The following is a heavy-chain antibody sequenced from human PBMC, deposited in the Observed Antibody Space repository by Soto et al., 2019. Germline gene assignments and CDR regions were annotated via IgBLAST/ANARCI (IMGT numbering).Heavy chain of an antibody. CDR3: AKDLAAAAGTGI. CDR1: GFTFSSYA. CDR2: ISGSGGST. V-gene: IGHV3-23*01. J-gene: IGHJ4*02. Sequence: GGSLRLSCAASGFTFSSYAMSWVRQAPGKGLEWVSAISGSGGSTYYADYVKGRFTISRDNSKNTLYLQMNSLRDEDTAVYYCAKDLAAAAGTGIWGQGTLVTVSS. D-gene: IGHD6-13*01.